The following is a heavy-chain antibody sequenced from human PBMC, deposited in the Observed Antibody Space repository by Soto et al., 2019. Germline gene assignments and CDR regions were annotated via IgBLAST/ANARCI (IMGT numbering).Heavy chain of an antibody. V-gene: IGHV3-33*01. CDR1: GFTFSSYG. J-gene: IGHJ4*02. CDR3: ARDVSYSSSPGYFDY. D-gene: IGHD6-6*01. CDR2: IWYDGSNK. Sequence: GGSLRLSCAASGFTFSSYGMHWVRQAPGKGLEWVAVIWYDGSNKYYADSVKGRFTISRDNSKNTLYLQMNSLRAEDTAVYYCARDVSYSSSPGYFDYWGQGTLVTVSS.